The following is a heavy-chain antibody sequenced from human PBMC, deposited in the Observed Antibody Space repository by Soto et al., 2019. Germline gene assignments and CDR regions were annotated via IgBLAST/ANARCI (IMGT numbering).Heavy chain of an antibody. D-gene: IGHD3-3*01. CDR3: ARGKNYYDMPYGMDV. J-gene: IGHJ6*02. Sequence: SETLSLTCTVSGDSISSSSYYWGWIRQPPGKGLVWIGDIYYSGTTHYNPSLKSRVTISIDTSKNQFSLKLSSVTAADTAVYYCARGKNYYDMPYGMDVWGQGTTVTVSS. CDR2: IYYSGTT. V-gene: IGHV4-39*01. CDR1: GDSISSSSYY.